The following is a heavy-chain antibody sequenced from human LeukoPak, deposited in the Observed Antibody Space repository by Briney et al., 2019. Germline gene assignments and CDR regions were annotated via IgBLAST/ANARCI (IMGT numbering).Heavy chain of an antibody. CDR3: ATTYYDILTGPRRPYYYYYMDV. D-gene: IGHD3-9*01. V-gene: IGHV7-4-1*02. Sequence: ASVKVSCKASGYTFTSYAMNWVRQAPGQGLEWMGWINTNTGNPTYAQGFTGRFVFSLDTSVSTAYLQISSLKAEDTAVYYCATTYYDILTGPRRPYYYYYMDVWGKATTVTVSS. CDR1: GYTFTSYA. J-gene: IGHJ6*03. CDR2: INTNTGNP.